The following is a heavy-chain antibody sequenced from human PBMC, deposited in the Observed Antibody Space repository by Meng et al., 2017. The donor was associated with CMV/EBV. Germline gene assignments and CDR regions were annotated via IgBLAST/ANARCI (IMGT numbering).Heavy chain of an antibody. CDR1: GGTFSSYA. V-gene: IGHV1-69*05. D-gene: IGHD2-2*01. J-gene: IGHJ6*02. Sequence: SVKVSCKASGGTFSSYAISWVRQAPGQGLEWMGGIIPIFGTANYAQKFQGRVTITTDESTSTAYMELSSLRSEDTAVYYCALGYCSSTSCYSYYYYGVDVWGQGTTVTVSS. CDR2: IIPIFGTA. CDR3: ALGYCSSTSCYSYYYYGVDV.